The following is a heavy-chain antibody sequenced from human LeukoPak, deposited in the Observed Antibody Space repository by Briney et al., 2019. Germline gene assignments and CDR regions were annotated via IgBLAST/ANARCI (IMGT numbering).Heavy chain of an antibody. CDR2: IYYSGST. J-gene: IGHJ3*02. V-gene: IGHV4-59*08. Sequence: SSETLSLSCTVSGGSISSYYWSWIRQPPGKGLEWIGYIYYSGSTNYNPSLKSRVTISVDTSKNQFSLKLSSVTAADTAVYYCARHNLGVVAAGDAFDIWGQGTMVTVSS. CDR3: ARHNLGVVAAGDAFDI. CDR1: GGSISSYY. D-gene: IGHD2-15*01.